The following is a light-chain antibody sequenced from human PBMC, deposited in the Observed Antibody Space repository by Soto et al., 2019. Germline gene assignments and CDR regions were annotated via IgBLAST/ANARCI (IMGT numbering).Light chain of an antibody. Sequence: DIQMTQSPSSLSASVGDSVAITCRASQDSSNFLNWYQQTPGKAPKLLTYDASDLETVVPSRFSGTGSGTDFTFTISNVQPEDTATYYCQQYDSLPFTFGPGTKVEIK. CDR2: DAS. CDR1: QDSSNF. V-gene: IGKV1-33*01. J-gene: IGKJ3*01. CDR3: QQYDSLPFT.